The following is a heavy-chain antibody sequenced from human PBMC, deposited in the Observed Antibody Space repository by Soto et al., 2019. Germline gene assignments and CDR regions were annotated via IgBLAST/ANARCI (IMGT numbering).Heavy chain of an antibody. CDR1: GFTVSSNY. CDR3: AIDLRTLDGMDV. CDR2: IYSGDTT. J-gene: IGHJ6*02. V-gene: IGHV3-53*01. Sequence: EVQLVESGGGLIQPGGSLRLSCAASGFTVSSNYMSWVRQAPGKGLEWVSVIYSGDTTYYADSEKGRFTTSRDTSTNTLYLQMNSLRAEDTAVYYCAIDLRTLDGMDVWGQGTTVTVSS.